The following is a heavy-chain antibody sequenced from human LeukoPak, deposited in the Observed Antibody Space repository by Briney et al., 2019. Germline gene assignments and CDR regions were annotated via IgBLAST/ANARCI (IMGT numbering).Heavy chain of an antibody. CDR3: AREGEVVVAPHYGMDV. D-gene: IGHD2-15*01. Sequence: SETLSLTCTVSGGSISSYYWSWLRQPAGKGLEWLGRIYTSGSTNYNPSLKSRVTMSVDTSKNQFSLKLSSVTAADTAVYYCAREGEVVVAPHYGMDVWGQGTTVTVSS. CDR1: GGSISSYY. J-gene: IGHJ6*02. CDR2: IYTSGST. V-gene: IGHV4-4*07.